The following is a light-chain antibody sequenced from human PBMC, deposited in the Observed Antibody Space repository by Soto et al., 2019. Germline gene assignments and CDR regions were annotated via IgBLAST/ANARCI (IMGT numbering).Light chain of an antibody. V-gene: IGKV3-20*01. CDR2: DAS. CDR3: QQYGNSPRVT. Sequence: EIVLTQSPGTLSLSPGERATLSCRASQSVSSSYLAWFQQKPGQAPRLLIYDASSRATGIPDRFSGSGSGTDFTLTISRVEPEDFAVYYCQQYGNSPRVTFGQGTRLDIK. CDR1: QSVSSSY. J-gene: IGKJ5*01.